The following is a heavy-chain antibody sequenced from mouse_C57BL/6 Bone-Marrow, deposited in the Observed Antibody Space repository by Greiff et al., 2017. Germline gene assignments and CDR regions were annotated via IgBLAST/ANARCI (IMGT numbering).Heavy chain of an antibody. D-gene: IGHD2-4*01. Sequence: EVKLMESGGGLVQPGGSLKLSCAASGFTFSDYGMAWVRQAPRKGPEWVAFISNLAYSIYYADTVTGRFTLSRENAKNTLYLEMSSLRSEDTDMYYCARQGVYDYDGYWYFDVWGTGTTVTVSS. J-gene: IGHJ1*03. V-gene: IGHV5-15*01. CDR3: ARQGVYDYDGYWYFDV. CDR2: ISNLAYSI. CDR1: GFTFSDYG.